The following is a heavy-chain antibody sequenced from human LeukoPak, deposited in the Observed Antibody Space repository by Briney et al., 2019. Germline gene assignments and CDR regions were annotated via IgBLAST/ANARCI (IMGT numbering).Heavy chain of an antibody. Sequence: ASVKVSCKASGYSFSSYSISWVRQAPGRGLEWMGWISAYSGNTNYAHKLQGRVTMTTDTSTSTAYMELRSLRSDDTAVYYCARVFLSGDRDYWGQGTLVTVSS. CDR2: ISAYSGNT. J-gene: IGHJ4*02. CDR3: ARVFLSGDRDY. CDR1: GYSFSSYS. D-gene: IGHD7-27*01. V-gene: IGHV1-18*01.